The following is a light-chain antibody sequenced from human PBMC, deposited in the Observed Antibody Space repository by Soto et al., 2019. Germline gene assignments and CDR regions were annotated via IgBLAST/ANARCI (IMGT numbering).Light chain of an antibody. CDR2: EVT. CDR3: SSYTTSTTLDV. V-gene: IGLV2-14*01. J-gene: IGLJ1*01. Sequence: QSVLTQPASVSGSPGQSITISCTGTSSDVGGSDHVSWYQQHPGKAPKLIIYEVTNWPSGVSHRFSGSKSGNTASLTISGLQAEDEADYYRSSYTTSTTLDVFGTGTKVTVL. CDR1: SSDVGGSDH.